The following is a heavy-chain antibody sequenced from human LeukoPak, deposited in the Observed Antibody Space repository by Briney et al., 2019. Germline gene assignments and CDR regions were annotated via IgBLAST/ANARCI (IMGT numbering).Heavy chain of an antibody. Sequence: GGSLRLSCAASGFTFSSYAMSWVRQAPGKGLEWVSYISSSGSTIYYADSVKGRFTISRDNAKSSLYLQMNSLRAEDTAVYYCARVSYGSGSYYNAKTFDYWGQGTLVTVSS. J-gene: IGHJ4*02. CDR3: ARVSYGSGSYYNAKTFDY. V-gene: IGHV3-48*03. CDR1: GFTFSSYA. D-gene: IGHD3-10*01. CDR2: ISSSGSTI.